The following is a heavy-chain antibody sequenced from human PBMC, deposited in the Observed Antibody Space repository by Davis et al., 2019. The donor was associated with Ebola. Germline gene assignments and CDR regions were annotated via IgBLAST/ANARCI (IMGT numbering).Heavy chain of an antibody. V-gene: IGHV3-23*01. CDR2: ITASGGHS. Sequence: GGSLRLSCATSGFTFTHYAMTWVRQAPGKGLQWVSSITASGGHSFYADSVKGRFTISRDSSRNMVYLQMNDLRGEDTAVYYCARDRNWGWGCFDNWGHGTLVTVSS. J-gene: IGHJ4*01. D-gene: IGHD7-27*01. CDR3: ARDRNWGWGCFDN. CDR1: GFTFTHYA.